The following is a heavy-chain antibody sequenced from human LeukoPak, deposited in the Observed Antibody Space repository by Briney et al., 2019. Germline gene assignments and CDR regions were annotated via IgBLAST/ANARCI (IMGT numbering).Heavy chain of an antibody. CDR2: ITGSGDET. CDR1: GFIFSNYA. Sequence: QPGGSLRLSCAASGFIFSNYALMWVRQAPGKGLEWVSSITGSGDETFYSDSVKGRFSVSRDNSKSMLYLQMYSLGGEDTAIYYCAKGRASGLVDWFDPWGQGTLVTVSS. J-gene: IGHJ5*02. CDR3: AKGRASGLVDWFDP. V-gene: IGHV3-23*01. D-gene: IGHD1-26*01.